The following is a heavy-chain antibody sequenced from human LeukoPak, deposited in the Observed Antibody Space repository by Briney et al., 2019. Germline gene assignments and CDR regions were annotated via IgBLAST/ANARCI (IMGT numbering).Heavy chain of an antibody. CDR1: GGSFSGYY. CDR3: ARTFGAAAGTLFDY. Sequence: SETLSLTCAVYGGSFSGYYWSWIRQPPGKGLEWIGEINHSGSIYYNPSLKSRVTMSVDTSKNQFSLKLSSVTAVDTAVYYCARTFGAAAGTLFDYWGQGTLVTVSS. V-gene: IGHV4-34*01. J-gene: IGHJ4*02. D-gene: IGHD6-13*01. CDR2: INHSGSI.